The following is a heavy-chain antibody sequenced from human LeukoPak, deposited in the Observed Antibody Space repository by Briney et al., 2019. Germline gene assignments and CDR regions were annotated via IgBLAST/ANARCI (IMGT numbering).Heavy chain of an antibody. CDR3: ARVRGATGDY. D-gene: IGHD3-10*01. CDR1: GFTFSSYS. CDR2: ISSSSSTI. J-gene: IGHJ4*02. V-gene: IGHV3-48*01. Sequence: GGSLRLSCAASGFTFSSYSMNWVRQAPGKGLEWVSYISSSSSTIYYADSVKGRFTISRDNAKNSLYLQMNSLRAEDTAVYYCARVRGATGDYWGQGTLVTVSS.